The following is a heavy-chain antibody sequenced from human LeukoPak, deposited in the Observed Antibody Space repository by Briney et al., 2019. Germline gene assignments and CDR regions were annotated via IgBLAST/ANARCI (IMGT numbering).Heavy chain of an antibody. CDR2: LYSAGDK. CDR3: ARAREYIVLDF. Sequence: GGSLRLSCAASGFTVSSNYMNWVRQAPGKGLEWGSVLYSAGDKYYADCVKGRFTISRDTSKNTLFLQMDSLRAEYTAVYYCARAREYIVLDFWGQGTLVTVSS. CDR1: GFTVSSNY. V-gene: IGHV3-66*02. J-gene: IGHJ4*02. D-gene: IGHD5-12*01.